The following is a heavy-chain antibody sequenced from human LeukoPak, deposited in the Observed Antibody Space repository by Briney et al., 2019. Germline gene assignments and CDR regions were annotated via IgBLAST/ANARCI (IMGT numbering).Heavy chain of an antibody. CDR2: INHSGST. J-gene: IGHJ4*02. CDR1: GGSFSGYY. D-gene: IGHD1-14*01. CDR3: ASRGLTALSPFDY. V-gene: IGHV4-34*01. Sequence: SGTLSLTCAVYGGSFSGYYWSWIRQPPGKGLEWIGEINHSGSTNYNPSLKSRVTISVDTSKNQFSLKLSSVTAADTAVYYCASRGLTALSPFDYWGQGTLVTVSS.